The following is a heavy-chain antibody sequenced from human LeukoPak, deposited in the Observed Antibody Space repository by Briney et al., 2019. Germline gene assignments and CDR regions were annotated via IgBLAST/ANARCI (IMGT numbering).Heavy chain of an antibody. CDR2: IYTSGST. CDR3: ARVQSEVVVAATRSYYYYAMDV. Sequence: PSQTLSLTCTVSGGSISSGSYYWSWIRQPAGKGLEWIGRIYTSGSTSYNPSLKSRVTISVDTSKNQFSLKLSSVTAADTAVYYCARVQSEVVVAATRSYYYYAMDVWGQGTTVTVSS. CDR1: GGSISSGSYY. V-gene: IGHV4-61*02. J-gene: IGHJ6*02. D-gene: IGHD2-15*01.